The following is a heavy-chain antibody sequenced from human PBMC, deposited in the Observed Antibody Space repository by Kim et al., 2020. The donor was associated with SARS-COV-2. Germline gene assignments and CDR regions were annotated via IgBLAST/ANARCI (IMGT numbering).Heavy chain of an antibody. CDR2: INTNTGNP. CDR3: ATLDCGGDCSYFDY. D-gene: IGHD2-21*02. J-gene: IGHJ4*02. V-gene: IGHV7-4-1*02. CDR1: GYTFTSYA. Sequence: ASVKVSCKASGYTFTSYAMNWVRQAPGQGLEWMGWINTNTGNPTYAQGFTGRFVISLDTSVSTAYLQISSLKAEDTAVYYCATLDCGGDCSYFDYWGQGTLVTVSS.